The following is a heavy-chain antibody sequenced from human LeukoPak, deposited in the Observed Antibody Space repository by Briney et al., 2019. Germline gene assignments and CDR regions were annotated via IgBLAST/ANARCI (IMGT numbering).Heavy chain of an antibody. J-gene: IGHJ5*02. V-gene: IGHV1-3*01. CDR1: GYTFTSYA. D-gene: IGHD4-23*01. CDR3: ARGRSTTVVTDWFDP. Sequence: VASVKDSCKASGYTFTSYAMHWVRQAPGQRLEWMGWINAGNGNTKYSQKFQGRVTITRDTSASTAYMELSSLRSEDTAVYYCARGRSTTVVTDWFDPWGQGTLVTVSS. CDR2: INAGNGNT.